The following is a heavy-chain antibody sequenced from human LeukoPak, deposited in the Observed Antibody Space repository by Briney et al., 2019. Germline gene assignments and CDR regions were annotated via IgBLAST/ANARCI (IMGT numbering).Heavy chain of an antibody. CDR3: AMGSGLVQPLPGSG. CDR2: ISWNSGSI. Sequence: PGGSLRLSCAASGFTFDDYAMHWVRQAPGKGLEWVSGISWNSGSIGYADSVKGRFTISRDNAKNSLYLQMNSLRAEDTALYCCAMGSGLVQPLPGSGWGQGTLVTVSS. V-gene: IGHV3-9*01. J-gene: IGHJ4*02. CDR1: GFTFDDYA. D-gene: IGHD6-19*01.